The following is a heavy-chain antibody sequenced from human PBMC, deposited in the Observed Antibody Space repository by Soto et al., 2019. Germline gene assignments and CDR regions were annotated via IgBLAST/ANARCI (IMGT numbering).Heavy chain of an antibody. D-gene: IGHD6-6*01. CDR3: ARVDSSSSRSWFDP. Sequence: ASVKVSCKASGYTFTSYGISWVRQAPGQGLEWMGGISAYNGNTNYAQKLQGRVNKTTDTSTRTAYMELRSLRSDDTAVYYCARVDSSSSRSWFDPWGQGTLVTVSS. CDR2: ISAYNGNT. CDR1: GYTFTSYG. V-gene: IGHV1-18*01. J-gene: IGHJ5*02.